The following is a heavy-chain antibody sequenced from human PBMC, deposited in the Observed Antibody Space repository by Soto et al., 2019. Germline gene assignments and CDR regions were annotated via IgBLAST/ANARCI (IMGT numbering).Heavy chain of an antibody. CDR3: ARDSRYYYGSGSYKEGYYYYMDV. D-gene: IGHD3-10*01. J-gene: IGHJ6*03. V-gene: IGHV4-31*03. CDR1: GGSISSGGYY. Sequence: PSETLSLTCTVSGGSISSGGYYWSWIRQHPGKGLEWIGYIYYSGSTYYNPSLKSRVTISVDTSKNQFSLKLSSVTAADTAVYYCARDSRYYYGSGSYKEGYYYYMDVWGKGTTVTVSS. CDR2: IYYSGST.